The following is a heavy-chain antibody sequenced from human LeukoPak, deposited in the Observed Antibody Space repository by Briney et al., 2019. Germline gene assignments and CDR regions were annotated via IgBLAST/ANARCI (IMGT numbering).Heavy chain of an antibody. J-gene: IGHJ4*02. V-gene: IGHV4-30-2*01. Sequence: SSETLSLTCAVSGVSISNGGYSWSWIRQPPGKGLEWIGYIYQSGSTYYNPSLKSRVTISVDRSKNQFSLKLTSVTAADTAVYYCSRAGTDFNIPGAYWGQGTLVTVSS. D-gene: IGHD3-3*01. CDR1: GVSISNGGYS. CDR3: SRAGTDFNIPGAY. CDR2: IYQSGST.